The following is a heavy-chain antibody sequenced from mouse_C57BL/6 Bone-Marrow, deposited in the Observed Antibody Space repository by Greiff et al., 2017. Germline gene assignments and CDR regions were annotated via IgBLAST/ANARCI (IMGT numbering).Heavy chain of an antibody. Sequence: EVKVEESGGGLVQPGGSLKLSCAASGFTFSDYYMYWVRQTPEKRLEWVAYISNGGGSTYYPDTVKGRFTISRDNAKNTLYLQMSRLKSEDTAMYYCAREGDYAMDYWGQGTSGTVSS. CDR3: AREGDYAMDY. CDR1: GFTFSDYY. V-gene: IGHV5-12*01. J-gene: IGHJ4*01. CDR2: ISNGGGST.